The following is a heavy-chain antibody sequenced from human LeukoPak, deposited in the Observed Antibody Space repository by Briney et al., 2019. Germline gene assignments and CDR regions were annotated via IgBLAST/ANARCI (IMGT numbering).Heavy chain of an antibody. CDR2: IYYGGST. D-gene: IGHD2/OR15-2a*01. J-gene: IGHJ4*02. CDR1: GGSISSGGYY. Sequence: SETLSLTCTVSGGSISSGGYYWSWIRQHPGKGLEWIGYIYYGGSTYYNPSLKSRVTISVDTSKNQFSLKLSSVTAADTAVYYCARDRQYYGFDYWGQGTLVTVSS. V-gene: IGHV4-31*03. CDR3: ARDRQYYGFDY.